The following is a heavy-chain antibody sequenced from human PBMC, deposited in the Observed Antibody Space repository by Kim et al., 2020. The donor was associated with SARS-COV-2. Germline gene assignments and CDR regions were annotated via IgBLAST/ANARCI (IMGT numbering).Heavy chain of an antibody. CDR3: ARAALYSSDY. Sequence: SETLSLTCTVSGGSISSSSYYWGWIRQPPGKGLEWIGSIHYSGSSYYNPSLKSRVTISVDTSKNQFPLNLSLVTAADTADYYCARAALYSSDYWGQGT. J-gene: IGHJ4*02. D-gene: IGHD2-8*01. CDR1: GGSISSSSYY. CDR2: IHYSGSS. V-gene: IGHV4-39*06.